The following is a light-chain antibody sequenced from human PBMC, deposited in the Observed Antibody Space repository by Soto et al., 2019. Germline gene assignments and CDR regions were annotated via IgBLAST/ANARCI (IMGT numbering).Light chain of an antibody. CDR2: RNN. Sequence: QSELTQAPSASGTPGQRVTISCSGSSSNIGSNYVYWYQQLPGTAPKLLIYRNNQRPSGVPDRFSGSKSGTSASLAISGLRSEDEADYYCAAWDDSLSGYVFGTGTKVTVL. V-gene: IGLV1-47*01. J-gene: IGLJ1*01. CDR3: AAWDDSLSGYV. CDR1: SSNIGSNY.